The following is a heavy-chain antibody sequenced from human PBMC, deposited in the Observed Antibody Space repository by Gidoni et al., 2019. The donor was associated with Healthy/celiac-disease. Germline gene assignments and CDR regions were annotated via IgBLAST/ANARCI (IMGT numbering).Heavy chain of an antibody. CDR1: GYTFTSSG. D-gene: IGHD6-13*01. Sequence: QVQLVQSGAEVKKPGASVKVSCKASGYTFTSSGISWVRQATGQGLAWMGWISAYNGNTNYAQKLQGRVTMTTDTSTSTAYMELRSLRSDDTAVYYCARDSPGYSSSWYDYYYYGMDVWGQGTTVTVSS. CDR3: ARDSPGYSSSWYDYYYYGMDV. V-gene: IGHV1-18*01. CDR2: ISAYNGNT. J-gene: IGHJ6*02.